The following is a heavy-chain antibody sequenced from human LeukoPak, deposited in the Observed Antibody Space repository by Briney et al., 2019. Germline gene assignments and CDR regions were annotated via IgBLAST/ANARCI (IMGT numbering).Heavy chain of an antibody. D-gene: IGHD3-10*01. J-gene: IGHJ5*02. CDR2: ISGSGGST. CDR1: GFTFSSYA. V-gene: IGHV3-23*01. CDR3: AKDQPDYYGSGSYGSLNWFDP. Sequence: PGGSLRLSCAASGFTFSSYAMSWVRQAPGKGLEWVSAISGSGGSTYYADSVKGRFTISRDNSKNTLYLQMNSLRAEDTAVYYCAKDQPDYYGSGSYGSLNWFDPWGQGTLVTVSS.